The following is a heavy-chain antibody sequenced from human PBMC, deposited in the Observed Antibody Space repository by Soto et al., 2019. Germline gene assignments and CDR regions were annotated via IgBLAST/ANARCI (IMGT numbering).Heavy chain of an antibody. D-gene: IGHD4-17*01. Sequence: GGSLRLSCAASGFTFSNSWMNWVRQAPGKGLEWVSGISWNSGSVGYADSVKGRFTISRDNAKNSLYLQMNSLRAEDTALYYCAKDPTPYGVYSDWGQGTLVTVSS. CDR3: AKDPTPYGVYSD. CDR2: ISWNSGSV. CDR1: GFTFSNSW. V-gene: IGHV3-9*01. J-gene: IGHJ4*02.